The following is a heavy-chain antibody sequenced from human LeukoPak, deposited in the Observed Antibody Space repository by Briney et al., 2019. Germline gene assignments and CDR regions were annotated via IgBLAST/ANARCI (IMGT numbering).Heavy chain of an antibody. CDR2: IIPIFGTA. CDR3: AQLVRVGYGDRD. Sequence: SVKVSCKASGGTFSSYAISWVRQAPGQGLEWMGRIIPIFGTANYAQKFQGRVTITTDESTSTAYMELSSLRSEDTAVNYCAQLVRVGYGDRDWGQGTLVTVSS. D-gene: IGHD4-17*01. V-gene: IGHV1-69*05. CDR1: GGTFSSYA. J-gene: IGHJ4*02.